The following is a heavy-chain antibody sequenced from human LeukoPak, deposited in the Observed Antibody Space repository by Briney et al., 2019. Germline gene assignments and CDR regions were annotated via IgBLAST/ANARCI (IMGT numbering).Heavy chain of an antibody. CDR3: ARDLHPLSSSWVNWFDP. Sequence: GGPLTLSCAASGFHFSDYHKSCLRQAPGKGLEWVSYISNSGSTIYYADSVKGRFTISRDNAKTSLYLQMNSLRAEDTAVYYCARDLHPLSSSWVNWFDPWGQGTLVSVSS. D-gene: IGHD6-13*01. J-gene: IGHJ5*02. V-gene: IGHV3-11*01. CDR1: GFHFSDYH. CDR2: ISNSGSTI.